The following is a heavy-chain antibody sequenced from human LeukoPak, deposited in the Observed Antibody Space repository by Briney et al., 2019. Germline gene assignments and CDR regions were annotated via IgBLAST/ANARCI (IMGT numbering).Heavy chain of an antibody. D-gene: IGHD3-22*01. Sequence: GGSLRLSCSASGFTFSSYTMHWVRQAPGKGLEYVSAISSNGGGTSYADSVKGRFTISRDNSKNTLYLQMSSLRAEDTAVYYCARSGSSGTYLDYWGQGTLVTVSS. CDR3: ARSGSSGTYLDY. CDR1: GFTFSSYT. J-gene: IGHJ4*02. V-gene: IGHV3-64D*09. CDR2: ISSNGGGT.